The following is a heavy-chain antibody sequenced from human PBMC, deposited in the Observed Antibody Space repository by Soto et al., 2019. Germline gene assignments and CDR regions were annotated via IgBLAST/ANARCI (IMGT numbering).Heavy chain of an antibody. D-gene: IGHD3-22*01. CDR2: IIPIFGTA. V-gene: IGHV1-69*01. Sequence: QVQLVQSGAEVRKPGSSVKFSCKASGGTFSRHAISWVRQAPGQGLEWMGGIIPIFGTANHAQKFKGRVTIIEDESTSTVDMELSRLRSKDTAMYYCARGWRYHSNDNYYAYGGQGTLVIVST. CDR1: GGTFSRHA. CDR3: ARGWRYHSNDNYYAY. J-gene: IGHJ4*02.